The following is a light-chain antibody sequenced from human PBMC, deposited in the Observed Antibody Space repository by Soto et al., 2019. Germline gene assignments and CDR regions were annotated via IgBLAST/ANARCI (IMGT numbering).Light chain of an antibody. CDR2: DAS. Sequence: DIQMTQSPSTLSASVGDRVTITCRASKSISIWLAWYQQKPGKAPKLLIYDASSLKSGVPSRFSGSGSGTEFSLSISSLQPDDFATYYCQHYNSYPWTFGQGTKVEI. J-gene: IGKJ1*01. CDR1: KSISIW. V-gene: IGKV1-5*01. CDR3: QHYNSYPWT.